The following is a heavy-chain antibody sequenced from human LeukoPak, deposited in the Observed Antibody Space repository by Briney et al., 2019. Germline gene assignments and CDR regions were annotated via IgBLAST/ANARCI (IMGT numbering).Heavy chain of an antibody. CDR2: SNSDGSSI. D-gene: IGHD6-13*01. CDR1: RLTLSSYW. Sequence: PGGSLRLSCAASRLTLSSYWMHWVRPAPGKGLVWVSRSNSDGSSISYADSVKGRFTISSDNAKDTLYLQMNSLRAEDTAVYYCTRDREQQPTYDYWGQGTLVTVSS. J-gene: IGHJ4*02. CDR3: TRDREQQPTYDY. V-gene: IGHV3-74*01.